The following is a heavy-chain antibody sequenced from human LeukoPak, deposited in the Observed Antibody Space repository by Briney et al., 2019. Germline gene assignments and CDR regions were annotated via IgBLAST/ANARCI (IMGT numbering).Heavy chain of an antibody. D-gene: IGHD6-19*01. CDR3: ARDFYSSGWSYFDY. Sequence: ASVKVSCKVSGYTLTELSMHWVRQAPGKGLEWMGGFDPEDGETIYAQKFQGRVTITRDTSASTAYMELSSLRSEDTAVYYCARDFYSSGWSYFDYWGQGTLVTVSS. J-gene: IGHJ4*02. CDR1: GYTLTELS. CDR2: FDPEDGET. V-gene: IGHV1-24*01.